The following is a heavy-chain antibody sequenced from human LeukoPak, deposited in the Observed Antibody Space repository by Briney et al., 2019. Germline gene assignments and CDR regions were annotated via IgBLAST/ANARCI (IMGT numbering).Heavy chain of an antibody. J-gene: IGHJ4*02. CDR2: IYYSGST. CDR1: GGPISSSSYY. Sequence: PSETLSLTCTVSGGPISSSSYYWGWIRQPPGKGVEWNGRIYYSGSTYYNPSLKSRVTISVDTSKNQFSLKLSSVTAADTAVYYCARGRSSGYYKLPFDYWGQGTLVTVSS. V-gene: IGHV4-39*07. CDR3: ARGRSSGYYKLPFDY. D-gene: IGHD3-22*01.